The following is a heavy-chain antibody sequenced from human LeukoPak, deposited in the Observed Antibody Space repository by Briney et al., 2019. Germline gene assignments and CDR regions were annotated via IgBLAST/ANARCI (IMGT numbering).Heavy chain of an antibody. CDR1: GFTFDDYA. CDR2: ISWNSGSI. Sequence: PGRSLRPSCAASGFTFDDYAMHWVRQAPGKGLEWVSGISWNSGSIGYADSVKGRFTISRDNAKNSLYLQMNSLRAEDTALYYCAKDTYYYGSGSYPPNYYYYGMDVRGQGTTVTVSS. CDR3: AKDTYYYGSGSYPPNYYYYGMDV. J-gene: IGHJ6*02. V-gene: IGHV3-9*01. D-gene: IGHD3-10*01.